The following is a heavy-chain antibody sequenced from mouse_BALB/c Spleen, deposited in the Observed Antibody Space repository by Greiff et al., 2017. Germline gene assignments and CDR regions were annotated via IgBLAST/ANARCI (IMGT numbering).Heavy chain of an antibody. V-gene: IGHV3-6*02. CDR1: GYSITSGYY. CDR2: ISYDGSN. Sequence: EVQVVESGPGLVKPSQSLSLTCSVTGYSITSGYYWNWIRQFPGNKLEWMGYISYDGSNNYNPSLKNRISITRDTSKNQFFLKLNSVTTEDTATYYCARDWDTTVVAKAYWGQGTLVTVSA. J-gene: IGHJ3*01. D-gene: IGHD1-1*01. CDR3: ARDWDTTVVAKAY.